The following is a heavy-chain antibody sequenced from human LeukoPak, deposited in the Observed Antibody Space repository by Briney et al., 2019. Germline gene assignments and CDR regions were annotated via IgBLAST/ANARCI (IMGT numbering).Heavy chain of an antibody. CDR2: ISGSSSYI. V-gene: IGHV3-21*01. CDR3: ARDPYSSGWYKDAFDI. J-gene: IGHJ3*02. Sequence: GGFLRLSCAVSGFTFGNYSMNWVRQAPGKGLEWVSSISGSSSYINYADSVKGRFTISRDNAQNSLFLQLNSLRAEDTAVYYCARDPYSSGWYKDAFDIWGQGTMVTVSS. CDR1: GFTFGNYS. D-gene: IGHD6-19*01.